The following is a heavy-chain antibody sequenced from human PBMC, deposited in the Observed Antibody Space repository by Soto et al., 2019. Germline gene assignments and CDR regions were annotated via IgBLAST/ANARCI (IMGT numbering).Heavy chain of an antibody. CDR1: GGSISSYY. J-gene: IGHJ5*02. CDR2: IYYSGST. V-gene: IGHV4-59*08. D-gene: IGHD3-3*01. Sequence: SETLSLTCTVSGGSISSYYWSWIRQPPGKGLEWIGYIYYSGSTNYNPSLKSRVTISVDTSKNQFSLKLSSVTAADTAVYYCARQNSDDFNWFDPWGQGTLVTVSS. CDR3: ARQNSDDFNWFDP.